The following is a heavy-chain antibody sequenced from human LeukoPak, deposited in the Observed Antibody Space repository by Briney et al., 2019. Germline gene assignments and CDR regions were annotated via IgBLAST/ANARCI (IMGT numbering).Heavy chain of an antibody. D-gene: IGHD2-2*01. Sequence: GSVKVSCKASGYTFTGYYMHWVRQAPGQGPEWMGWINPNSGGTNYAQKFQGRVTMTRDTSISTAYMELSTLRSDDTAVYYCAVGSQLLPFDYWGQGPLVTVSS. J-gene: IGHJ4*02. CDR1: GYTFTGYY. CDR2: INPNSGGT. CDR3: AVGSQLLPFDY. V-gene: IGHV1-2*02.